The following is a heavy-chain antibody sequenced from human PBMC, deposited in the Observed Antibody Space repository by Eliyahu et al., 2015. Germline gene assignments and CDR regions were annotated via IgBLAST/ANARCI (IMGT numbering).Heavy chain of an antibody. CDR2: IYXSGST. Sequence: QLQLQESGPGLVKPSETLSLTCTVXXGSISSSSYYWGWIRQPPGKGXEWIGSIYXSGSTYYNPSLKSRVTISVDTSKNQFSLKLSSVTAADTAVYYCARDWNIVVVPAANWFDPWGQGTLVTVSS. CDR3: ARDWNIVVVPAANWFDP. J-gene: IGHJ5*02. CDR1: XGSISSSSYY. D-gene: IGHD2-2*01. V-gene: IGHV4-39*07.